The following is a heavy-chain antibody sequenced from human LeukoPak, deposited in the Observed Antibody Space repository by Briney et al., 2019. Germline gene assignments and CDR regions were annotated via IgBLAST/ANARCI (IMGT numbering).Heavy chain of an antibody. Sequence: SETLSLTCSVSGGYIRSYYWSWIRQPPGKGLEWIGYFYYSGSTNYDPSLKSRVTISADMSKNQLSLNLTSVTAADTAVYYCARVPIAAAVYFDYWGQGILVTVSS. CDR3: ARVPIAAAVYFDY. D-gene: IGHD6-25*01. CDR1: GGYIRSYY. V-gene: IGHV4-59*08. CDR2: FYYSGST. J-gene: IGHJ4*02.